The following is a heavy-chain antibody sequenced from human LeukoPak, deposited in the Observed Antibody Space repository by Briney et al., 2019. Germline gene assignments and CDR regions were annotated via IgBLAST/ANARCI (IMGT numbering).Heavy chain of an antibody. J-gene: IGHJ4*01. Sequence: PGGSLRLSCAASGFNFINYSMNCVRQAPGKGLEWISYIGISSGNTKYADSAKGRFTISRDKARNSLYLQMNSLRVEDTAMYYCARDHRYAFDNWGHGTLVTVSS. D-gene: IGHD5-12*01. CDR3: ARDHRYAFDN. CDR1: GFNFINYS. V-gene: IGHV3-48*01. CDR2: IGISSGNT.